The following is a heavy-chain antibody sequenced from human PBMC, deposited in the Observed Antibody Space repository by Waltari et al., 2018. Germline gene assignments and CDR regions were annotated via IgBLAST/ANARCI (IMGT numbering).Heavy chain of an antibody. Sequence: QVQLQQWGAGLLKPSETLSLTCAVYGGSFSGYYWSWIRQPPGKGLEWIGEINHSGSTNDNPSLKRRVTISVDTSKNQFSLKLSSVTAADTAVYYCARGMTIRDYYFDYWGQGTLVTVSS. CDR2: INHSGST. V-gene: IGHV4-34*01. D-gene: IGHD2-21*01. CDR1: GGSFSGYY. J-gene: IGHJ4*02. CDR3: ARGMTIRDYYFDY.